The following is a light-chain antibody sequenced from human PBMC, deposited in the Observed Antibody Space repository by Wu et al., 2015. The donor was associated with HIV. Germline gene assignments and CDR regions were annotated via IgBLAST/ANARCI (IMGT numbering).Light chain of an antibody. Sequence: EIVMTQSPATLSVSPGERATLSCRASQSVTSNVAWYQQKPGQAPRLLIYGASTRATGVPARFSGSGSDTEFTLTITRLEPEDFAVYYCQQYGSSPFTFGQGTRLEIK. CDR2: GAS. CDR1: QSVTSN. J-gene: IGKJ5*01. V-gene: IGKV3-15*01. CDR3: QQYGSSPFT.